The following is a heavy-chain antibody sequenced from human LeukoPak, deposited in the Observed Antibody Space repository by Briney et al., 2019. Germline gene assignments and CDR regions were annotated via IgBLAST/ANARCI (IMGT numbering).Heavy chain of an antibody. CDR2: INHSGST. D-gene: IGHD3-10*02. Sequence: SETLSLTCAVYGGSFSGYYWSWIRQPPGKGLEWIGEINHSGSTNYNPSLKSRVTISVDTSKNQFSLKLSSVTAADTAVYYCARSRVFRDVFDIWGQGTMVTVSS. J-gene: IGHJ3*02. CDR3: ARSRVFRDVFDI. V-gene: IGHV4-34*01. CDR1: GGSFSGYY.